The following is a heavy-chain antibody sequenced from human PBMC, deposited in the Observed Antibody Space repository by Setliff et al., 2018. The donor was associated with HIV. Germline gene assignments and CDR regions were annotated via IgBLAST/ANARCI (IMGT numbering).Heavy chain of an antibody. J-gene: IGHJ4*02. D-gene: IGHD5-18*01. V-gene: IGHV1-3*04. CDR1: GYTFSTNA. Sequence: ASVKVSCKASGYTFSTNAIHWVRQAPGQRLEWMGWINTANYKTKYSQKFQGRVTITRDTSASTAYMELSSLRSEDTAVYYCAKEGDRYGLDLDYWGQGTLVTVSS. CDR3: AKEGDRYGLDLDY. CDR2: INTANYKT.